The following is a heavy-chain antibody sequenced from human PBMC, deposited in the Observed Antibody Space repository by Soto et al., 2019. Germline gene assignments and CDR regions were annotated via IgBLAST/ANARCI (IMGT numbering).Heavy chain of an antibody. CDR1: GFTFTTYT. CDR3: AKDVSYSSSWPYYFDH. Sequence: EVQLLESGGGLVQPGGSLRLSCAASGFTFTTYTMSWLRQAPGKGLEWVSSISGSGGHTYYADSVKGRLIVPRDNSKNTLYLQMNSLRAEDTAVYYCAKDVSYSSSWPYYFDHWGQGTLVTVSS. J-gene: IGHJ4*02. V-gene: IGHV3-23*01. D-gene: IGHD6-13*01. CDR2: ISGSGGHT.